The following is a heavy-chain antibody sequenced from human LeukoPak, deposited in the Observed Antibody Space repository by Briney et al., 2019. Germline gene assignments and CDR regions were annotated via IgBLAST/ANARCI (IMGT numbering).Heavy chain of an antibody. CDR2: IRYDGSNK. J-gene: IGHJ4*02. CDR3: AKVHPIHDFWSGYLTRDHYFDY. V-gene: IGHV3-30*02. Sequence: SGGSLRLSCAASGFTFSSYGMHWVRQAPGKVLEWVAFIRYDGSNKYYADSVKGRFTISRDNSKNTLYLQMNSLRAEDTAVYYCAKVHPIHDFWSGYLTRDHYFDYWGQGTLVTVSS. D-gene: IGHD3-3*01. CDR1: GFTFSSYG.